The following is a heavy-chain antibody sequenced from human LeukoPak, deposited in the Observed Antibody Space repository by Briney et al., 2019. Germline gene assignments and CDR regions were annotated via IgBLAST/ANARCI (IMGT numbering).Heavy chain of an antibody. CDR1: GFTFSSYA. D-gene: IGHD6-19*01. V-gene: IGHV3-23*01. J-gene: IGHJ5*02. CDR3: ANLGDGWLDRNWFDP. Sequence: GGSLRLSCAASGFTFSSYAMSWVRQAPGKGLEWVSAISGSGGSTYYADSVKGRFTISRDNSKNTLYLQMNSLRAEDTAVYYCANLGDGWLDRNWFDPWGQGTLVTVSS. CDR2: ISGSGGST.